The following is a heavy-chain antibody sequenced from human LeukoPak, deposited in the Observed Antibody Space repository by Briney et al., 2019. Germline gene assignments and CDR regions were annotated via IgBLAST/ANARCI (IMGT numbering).Heavy chain of an antibody. CDR3: ASDSSGWPHGMDV. CDR1: GDSISSYY. CDR2: IYYSGST. J-gene: IGHJ6*02. V-gene: IGHV4-59*01. D-gene: IGHD6-19*01. Sequence: SETLSLTCTVSGDSISSYYWSWIRQPPGKGLEWIGYIYYSGSTNYNPSLKSRVTISVDTSKNQFSLKLSSVTAADTAVYYCASDSSGWPHGMDVWGQGTTVTVSS.